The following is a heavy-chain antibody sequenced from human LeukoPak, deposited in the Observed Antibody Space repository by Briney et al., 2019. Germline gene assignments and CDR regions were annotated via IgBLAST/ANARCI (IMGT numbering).Heavy chain of an antibody. J-gene: IGHJ6*02. CDR3: ARDRRYYGSGSYSHYYGMDV. CDR2: ISSSSSYI. D-gene: IGHD3-10*01. V-gene: IGHV3-21*01. CDR1: GFTFSSYS. Sequence: GGSLRLSCAASGFTFSSYSMNWVRQAPGKGLEWVSSISSSSSYIYYADSVKGRFTISRDNAENSLYLQMNSLRAEDTAVYYCARDRRYYGSGSYSHYYGMDVWGQGTTVTVSS.